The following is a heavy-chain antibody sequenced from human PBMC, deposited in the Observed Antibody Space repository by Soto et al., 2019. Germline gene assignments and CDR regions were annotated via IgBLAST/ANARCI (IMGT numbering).Heavy chain of an antibody. V-gene: IGHV1-3*05. CDR1: GYTFTANA. CDR2: INVDDGNT. J-gene: IGHJ5*02. D-gene: IGHD3-10*01. Sequence: QVQLVQSGAEEKKPGASVKVSCKPSGYTFTANAFHWVRQAPGQRLEWMGGINVDDGNTKYSQNFQGRLTITRDTSASTAYMELSNLRSEDTAVYYCAARRSSGIWFDPWGQGTLVSVSS. CDR3: AARRSSGIWFDP.